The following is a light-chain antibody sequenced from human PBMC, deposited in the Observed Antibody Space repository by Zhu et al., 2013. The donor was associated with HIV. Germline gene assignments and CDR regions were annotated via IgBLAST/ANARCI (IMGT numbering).Light chain of an antibody. J-gene: IGLJ3*02. CDR2: EVS. Sequence: QSALTQPASVSGSPGQSITMSCTGTTSDVGSYDLVSWYQQHPGKAPKLMIYEVSNRPSGVSNRFSGSKSGNTASLTISGLQAEDEADYYCGAWDGSLSAEVFGGGTTLTVL. V-gene: IGLV2-14*02. CDR3: GAWDGSLSAEV. CDR1: TSDVGSYDL.